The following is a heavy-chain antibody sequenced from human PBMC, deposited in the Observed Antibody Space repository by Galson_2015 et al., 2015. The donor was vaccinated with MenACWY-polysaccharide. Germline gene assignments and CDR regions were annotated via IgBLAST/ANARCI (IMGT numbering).Heavy chain of an antibody. J-gene: IGHJ4*02. V-gene: IGHV1-8*01. Sequence: SVKVSCKASGYTFTTYDINWVRQATGQGLEWMGWMNPNSGNAGYAQKFQGRLTMIRDTSTSTAYMELTSLRYEDTAVYYCARVVRRKYSYSDYWGQGTLVTVSS. CDR3: ARVVRRKYSYSDY. CDR2: MNPNSGNA. CDR1: GYTFTTYD. D-gene: IGHD5-18*01.